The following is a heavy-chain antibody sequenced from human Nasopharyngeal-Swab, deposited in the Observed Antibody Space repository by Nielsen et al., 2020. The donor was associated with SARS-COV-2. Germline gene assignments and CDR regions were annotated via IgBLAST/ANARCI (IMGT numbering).Heavy chain of an antibody. CDR1: GFTFSSYA. D-gene: IGHD3-10*01. J-gene: IGHJ4*02. CDR2: ISGSGGST. CDR3: AKDWGVREIDY. Sequence: GGSLSLSCAASGFTFSSYAMSWVRHAPGKGLEWVSAISGSGGSTYYADSVKGRFTISRDNSKNTLYLQMNSLRAEDTAVYYCAKDWGVREIDYWGQGTLVTVSS. V-gene: IGHV3-23*01.